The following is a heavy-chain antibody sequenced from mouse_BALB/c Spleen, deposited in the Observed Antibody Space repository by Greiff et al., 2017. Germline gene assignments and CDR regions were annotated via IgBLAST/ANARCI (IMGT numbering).Heavy chain of an antibody. CDR1: GFTFSSYT. D-gene: IGHD1-1*01. CDR2: ISNGGGST. V-gene: IGHV5-12-2*01. J-gene: IGHJ3*01. Sequence: EVMLVESGGGLVQPGGSLKLSCAASGFTFSSYTMSWVRQTPEKRLEWVAYISNGGGSTYYPDTVKGRFTISRDNAKNTLYLQMSSLKSEDTAMYYCARKEDYYGSIAYWGQGTLVTVSA. CDR3: ARKEDYYGSIAY.